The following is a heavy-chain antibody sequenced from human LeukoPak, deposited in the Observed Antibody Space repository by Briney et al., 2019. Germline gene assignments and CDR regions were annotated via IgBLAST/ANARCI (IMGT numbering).Heavy chain of an antibody. D-gene: IGHD3-22*01. J-gene: IGHJ4*02. CDR1: GFTFSSYA. CDR2: ISGSGGST. Sequence: PGGSLRLSCAASGFTFSSYAMSWVRQAPGKGLEWVSAISGSGGSTYYADSVKGRFTISRDNSKNTLYLQMNSLRAEDTAVYYCAKVPDYYDSSGYIDWGQGTLVTVSS. CDR3: AKVPDYYDSSGYID. V-gene: IGHV3-23*01.